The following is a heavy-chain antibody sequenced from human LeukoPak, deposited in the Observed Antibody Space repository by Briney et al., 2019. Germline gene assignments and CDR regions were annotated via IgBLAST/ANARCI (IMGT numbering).Heavy chain of an antibody. CDR3: AKSIDYYGSGSYLIV. CDR2: ISWNSGSI. J-gene: IGHJ6*02. CDR1: GFTFYDYA. D-gene: IGHD3-10*01. V-gene: IGHV3-9*01. Sequence: SLRLSCAASGFTFYDYAMHWVRQAPGKGLEWVSGISWNSGSIGYADSVKGRFTISRDNAKNSLYLQMNSLRAEDTALYYCAKSIDYYGSGSYLIVWGQGTTVTVSS.